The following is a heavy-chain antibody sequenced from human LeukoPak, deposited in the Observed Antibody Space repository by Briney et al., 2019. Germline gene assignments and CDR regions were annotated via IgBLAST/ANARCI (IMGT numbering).Heavy chain of an antibody. CDR3: ARDPSYGSGSSNDY. V-gene: IGHV4-38-2*02. J-gene: IGHJ4*02. D-gene: IGHD3-10*01. CDR1: GYSISSGYY. Sequence: PSETLSPTCTVSGYSISSGYYWGWIRQPPGKGLEWIGSIYHSGSTYYNPSLKSRVTISVDTSKNQFSLKLSSVTAADTAVYYCARDPSYGSGSSNDYWGQGTLVTVSS. CDR2: IYHSGST.